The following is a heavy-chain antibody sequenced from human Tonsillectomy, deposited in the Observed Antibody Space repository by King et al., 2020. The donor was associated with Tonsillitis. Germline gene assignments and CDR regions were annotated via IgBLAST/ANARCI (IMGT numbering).Heavy chain of an antibody. J-gene: IGHJ1*01. V-gene: IGHV1-2*02. Sequence: VQLVESGAEVKKPGASVKVSCKASGYTFTAYYMHWVRQAPGQGLEWKGWINPNSGSTNYAQKFQGRVTMTRDTSISTAYMELSRLRSHVTAVYYCARVDSGWSDKADFHHWAQGTLVTVSS. CDR2: INPNSGST. CDR1: GYTFTAYY. CDR3: ARVDSGWSDKADFHH. D-gene: IGHD6-19*01.